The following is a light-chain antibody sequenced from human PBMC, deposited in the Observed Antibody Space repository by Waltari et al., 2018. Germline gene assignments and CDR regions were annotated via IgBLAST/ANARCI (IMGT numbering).Light chain of an antibody. CDR3: SSYAGSNHLV. CDR2: EVN. V-gene: IGLV2-8*01. Sequence: QSALTQPPSASGSPGQSVTISCTGSSSDGGGYNYVAWYQHHPGKAPKLMVYEVNKRPSVVPDRFSGSKSGNTASLTVSGLQAEDESDYYCSSYAGSNHLVFGGGTKLTVL. CDR1: SSDGGGYNY. J-gene: IGLJ3*02.